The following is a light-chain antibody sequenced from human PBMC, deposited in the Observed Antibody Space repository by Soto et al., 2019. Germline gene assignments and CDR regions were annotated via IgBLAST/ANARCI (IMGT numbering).Light chain of an antibody. V-gene: IGKV1-9*01. CDR1: QGISSY. J-gene: IGKJ2*01. CDR3: QQLNSYPYT. CDR2: PAS. Sequence: DIQLTQSPSFLSASVGDRVTITCRASQGISSYLAWYQQKPGKAPKLLIYPASTLQSGVPSRFSGSASGTEFTLTITSLQPEDFATYDCQQLNSYPYTFGQGTKLEIK.